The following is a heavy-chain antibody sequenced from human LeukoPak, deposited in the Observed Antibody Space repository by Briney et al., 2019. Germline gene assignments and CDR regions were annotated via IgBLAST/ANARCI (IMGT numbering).Heavy chain of an antibody. J-gene: IGHJ3*02. Sequence: GGSLRLSCAASGFTFDDYGMSWVRQAPGKGLEWVSGINWNGGSTGYADSVKGRFTISRDNAKNSLYLQMNSLRAEDTALYYCARETIVVETEYVFDIWGQGTMVTVSS. V-gene: IGHV3-20*04. CDR3: ARETIVVETEYVFDI. D-gene: IGHD2-21*02. CDR2: INWNGGST. CDR1: GFTFDDYG.